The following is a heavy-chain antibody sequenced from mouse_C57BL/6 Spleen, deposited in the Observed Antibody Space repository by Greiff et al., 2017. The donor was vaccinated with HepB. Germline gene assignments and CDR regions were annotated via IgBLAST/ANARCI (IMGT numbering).Heavy chain of an antibody. CDR2: ISSGSSTI. J-gene: IGHJ1*03. D-gene: IGHD1-1*01. CDR3: ARPPYYGSPCWYFDV. CDR1: GFTFSDYG. Sequence: DVHLVESGGGLVKPGGSLKLSCAASGFTFSDYGMHWVRQAPEKGLEWVAYISSGSSTIYYADTVKGRFTISRDNAKNTLFLQMTSLRSEDTAMYYCARPPYYGSPCWYFDVWGTGTTVTVSS. V-gene: IGHV5-17*01.